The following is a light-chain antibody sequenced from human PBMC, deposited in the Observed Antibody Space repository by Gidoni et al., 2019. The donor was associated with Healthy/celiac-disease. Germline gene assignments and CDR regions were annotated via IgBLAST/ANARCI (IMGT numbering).Light chain of an antibody. V-gene: IGKV3-11*01. Sequence: EIVLPQSPATLSLSPGERATLSCRASQSVSSYLAWYQQKPGQAPRLLIYDAANRATGIPARFSGSGSGTDFTLTISSLEPEDFAVYYCQHRSNRPLTFGGGTKVEIK. CDR1: QSVSSY. J-gene: IGKJ4*01. CDR2: DAA. CDR3: QHRSNRPLT.